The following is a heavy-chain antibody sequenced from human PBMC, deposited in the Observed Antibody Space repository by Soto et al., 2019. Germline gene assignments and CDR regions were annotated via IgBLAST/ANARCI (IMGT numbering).Heavy chain of an antibody. CDR3: AREDDGMDV. CDR1: GSSMSGFY. J-gene: IGHJ6*02. Sequence: SLTCAVSGSSMSGFYWGWVRQPPGKGLEWIGSIFHSGNSYYNPSLKSRVILSVDTSKNQFSLNLTAAIAADTAVYYCAREDDGMDVWGQGTPVTVS. CDR2: IFHSGNS. V-gene: IGHV4-38-2*02.